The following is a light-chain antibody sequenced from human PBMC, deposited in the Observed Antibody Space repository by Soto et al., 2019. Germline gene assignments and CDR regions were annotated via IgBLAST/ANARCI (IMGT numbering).Light chain of an antibody. CDR3: AVWGNNISGPGV. CDR2: SHD. Sequence: QSVLTQPPSASGPPGQRVTISCSGSSSTIGSNTVDWYQQLPGTAPKLLIYSHDQRPLGVPDRFSASRSGTSAALAISGLQPGDEGIYYCAVWGNNISGPGVFGGGTKLTVL. V-gene: IGLV1-44*01. CDR1: SSTIGSNT. J-gene: IGLJ3*02.